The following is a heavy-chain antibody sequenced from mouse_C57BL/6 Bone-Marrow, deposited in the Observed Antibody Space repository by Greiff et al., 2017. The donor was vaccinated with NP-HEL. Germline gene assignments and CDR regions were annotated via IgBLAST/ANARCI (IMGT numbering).Heavy chain of an antibody. V-gene: IGHV1-55*01. Sequence: VQLQQPGAELVKPGASVKMSCKASGYTFTSYWITWVKQRPGQGLEWIGDIYPGSGSTNYIEKFKSKATLTVDTSSNTAYMQLSSLTSEDSAVYYCARSKPIITAEDYWGQGTTLTVSS. CDR3: ARSKPIITAEDY. D-gene: IGHD1-1*01. CDR1: GYTFTSYW. CDR2: IYPGSGST. J-gene: IGHJ2*01.